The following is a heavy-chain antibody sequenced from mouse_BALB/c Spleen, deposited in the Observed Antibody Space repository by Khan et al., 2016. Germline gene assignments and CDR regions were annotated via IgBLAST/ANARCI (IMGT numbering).Heavy chain of an antibody. CDR3: AMRGDYRYDWFAY. V-gene: IGHV1-7*01. D-gene: IGHD2-14*01. CDR1: GYTFTSYW. J-gene: IGHJ3*01. Sequence: QVQLKQSGAELAKPGASVKMSCKASGYTFTSYWMHWVKQRPGQGLEWIGYINPSTGYTEYNQKFKDKATLTADKSSSTAYMQLSSLTSEDSAVYYCAMRGDYRYDWFAYWGQGTLVTVSA. CDR2: INPSTGYT.